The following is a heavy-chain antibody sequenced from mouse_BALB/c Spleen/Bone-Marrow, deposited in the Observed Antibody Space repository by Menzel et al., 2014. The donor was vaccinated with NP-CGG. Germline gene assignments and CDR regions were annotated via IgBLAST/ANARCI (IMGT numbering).Heavy chain of an antibody. J-gene: IGHJ2*01. CDR1: GYSFTGYY. Sequence: LVKTGASVKISCKASGYSFTGYYMHWVKQSHGESLEWIGYISCYNGATRYNQKFKGKATFTVDTSSSTAYMQFNSLTSEDSAVYYCARADRYDAFFDYWGQGTTLTVSS. D-gene: IGHD2-14*01. CDR3: ARADRYDAFFDY. CDR2: ISCYNGAT. V-gene: IGHV1S34*01.